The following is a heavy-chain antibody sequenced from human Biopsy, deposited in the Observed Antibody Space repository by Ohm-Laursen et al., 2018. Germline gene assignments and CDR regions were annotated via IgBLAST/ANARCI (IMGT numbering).Heavy chain of an antibody. CDR3: TGDSGGLGDY. CDR2: IHGDERSA. V-gene: IGHV3-74*03. J-gene: IGHJ4*02. D-gene: IGHD2-8*02. Sequence: GSLRLSCTAPGFTFSRSVMHWVRQAPGKGLMWVSRIHGDERSATYAEPVKGRFTISRDNAKSTLHLQMNSLRAEDTAVYYCTGDSGGLGDYWGQGTLVTVSS. CDR1: GFTFSRSV.